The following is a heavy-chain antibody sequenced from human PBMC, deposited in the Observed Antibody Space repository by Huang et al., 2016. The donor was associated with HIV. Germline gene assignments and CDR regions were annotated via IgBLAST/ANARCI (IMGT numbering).Heavy chain of an antibody. Sequence: EVQLVESGGGLVQPGGSLRLSCAASGFTFSSYWVHWVRQAPGKGRVWVSRINGDGSSTNYADSVKGRFTISRDNAKNTLYVQVNSLRAEDTAVYYCARGTRLTGLWYFDLWGRGTLVIVSS. D-gene: IGHD7-27*01. J-gene: IGHJ2*01. CDR3: ARGTRLTGLWYFDL. V-gene: IGHV3-74*01. CDR1: GFTFSSYW. CDR2: INGDGSST.